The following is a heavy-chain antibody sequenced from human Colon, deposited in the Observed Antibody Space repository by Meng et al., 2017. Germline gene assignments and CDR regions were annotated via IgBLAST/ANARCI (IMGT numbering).Heavy chain of an antibody. V-gene: IGHV3-7*01. Sequence: GESLKISCAASGFTFIEYWMSWARQAPGKGLEWVANIKGDGSERRYADFVEGRFIISRDNARNTLYLQMNSLRVEDAAVYYCVRDFVGYWGQGTPVTV. CDR2: IKGDGSER. CDR3: VRDFVGY. J-gene: IGHJ4*02. CDR1: GFTFIEYW. D-gene: IGHD6-6*01.